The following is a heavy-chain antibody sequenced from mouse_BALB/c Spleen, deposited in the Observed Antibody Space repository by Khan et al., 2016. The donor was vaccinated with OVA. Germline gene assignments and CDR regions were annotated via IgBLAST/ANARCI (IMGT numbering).Heavy chain of an antibody. CDR2: INSNGGST. V-gene: IGHV5-6-3*01. Sequence: DVKLVESGGGLVQPGGSLKLSCAASGFTFSSYGMSWVRQTPDKRLELVATINSNGGSTYYPDSVKGRFTISRDNAKNTLYLKMSSLKSEDTAMYYCARMARTINWGQGTTLTVSS. CDR3: ARMARTIN. J-gene: IGHJ2*01. CDR1: GFTFSSYG.